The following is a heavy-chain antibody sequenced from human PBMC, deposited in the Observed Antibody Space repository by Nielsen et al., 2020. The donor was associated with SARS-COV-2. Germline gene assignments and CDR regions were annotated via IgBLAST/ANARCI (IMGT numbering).Heavy chain of an antibody. Sequence: ASVKVSCKASGYTFTSYDINWVRQATGQGLEWMGWMNPNSGNTGYAQKFQGRVTMTRNTSISTAYMELSSLRSEDTAVYYCARGRFKTIFGVVTGGVDPWGQGTLVTVSS. CDR1: GYTFTSYD. D-gene: IGHD3-3*01. J-gene: IGHJ5*02. CDR3: ARGRFKTIFGVVTGGVDP. CDR2: MNPNSGNT. V-gene: IGHV1-8*01.